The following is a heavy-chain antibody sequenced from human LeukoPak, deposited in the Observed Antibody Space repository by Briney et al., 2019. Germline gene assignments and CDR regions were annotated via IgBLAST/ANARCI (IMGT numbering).Heavy chain of an antibody. D-gene: IGHD4-17*01. J-gene: IGHJ3*02. CDR1: GGSISSSSYY. CDR3: ARGNPKREEWLRWDYGDYDVGHGDAFDI. V-gene: IGHV4-39*07. CDR2: IYYSGST. Sequence: SETLSLTCTVSGGSISSSSYYWGWIRQPPGKGLEWIGSIYYSGSTYYNPSLKSRVTISVDTSKNQFSLKLSSVTAADTAVYYCARGNPKREEWLRWDYGDYDVGHGDAFDIWGQGTMVTVPS.